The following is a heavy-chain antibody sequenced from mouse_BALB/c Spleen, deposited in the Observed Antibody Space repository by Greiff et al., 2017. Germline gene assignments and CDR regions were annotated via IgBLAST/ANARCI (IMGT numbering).Heavy chain of an antibody. V-gene: IGHV1S22*01. CDR2: IYPGSGST. J-gene: IGHJ1*01. CDR1: GYTFTSYW. D-gene: IGHD1-2*01. CDR3: TRDGGYWYFDV. Sequence: LQQPGSELVRPGASVKLSCKASGYTFTSYWMPWVKQRHGQGLEWIGNIYPGSGSTNYDEKFKSKGTLTVDTSSSTAYMHLSSLTSEDSAVYYCTRDGGYWYFDVWGAGTTVTVSS.